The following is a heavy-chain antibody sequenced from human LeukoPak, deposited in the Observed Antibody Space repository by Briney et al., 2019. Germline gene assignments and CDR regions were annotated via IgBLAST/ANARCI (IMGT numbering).Heavy chain of an antibody. CDR3: ARAYYFLTFDY. CDR1: GFTFSSYG. J-gene: IGHJ4*02. CDR2: IWYDGSNK. D-gene: IGHD2/OR15-2a*01. Sequence: GGSLRLSCAASGFTFSSYGMHWVRQAPGKWLEWVAVIWYDGSNKYYADSVKGRFTISRDNSKKTLYLQMNSLGAEDTAVYYCARAYYFLTFDYWGQGTLVTVSS. V-gene: IGHV3-33*01.